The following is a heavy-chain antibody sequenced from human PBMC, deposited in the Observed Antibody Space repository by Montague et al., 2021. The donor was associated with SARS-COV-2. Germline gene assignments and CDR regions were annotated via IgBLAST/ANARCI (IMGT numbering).Heavy chain of an antibody. Sequence: LSLPCPVSSDSVSSGKYFWTWIRQPPGKGLEWIGYIFYTGSANYNPSLKSRVTISVDTSNNQFSLKLKSMSAADTAVYYCARVGNYLGVYWGQGILVTVSS. D-gene: IGHD3-10*01. CDR1: SDSVSSGKYF. J-gene: IGHJ4*02. V-gene: IGHV4-61*01. CDR2: IFYTGSA. CDR3: ARVGNYLGVY.